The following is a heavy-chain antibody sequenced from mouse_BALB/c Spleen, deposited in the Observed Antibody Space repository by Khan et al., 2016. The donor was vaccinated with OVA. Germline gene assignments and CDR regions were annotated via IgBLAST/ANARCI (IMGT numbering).Heavy chain of an antibody. CDR1: GYIFTSYW. J-gene: IGHJ2*01. V-gene: IGHV1-76*01. CDR2: IYPGTDNT. CDR3: AREEALYYFDY. Sequence: VQLQQSGAELVRPGASVKLSCKTSGYIFTSYWIHWVKQRSGQGLEWIARIYPGTDNTYFNENLKDKATLTADKSSSTAYMQLSSLKSEDSAVYYCAREEALYYFDYWGQGTTLTVSS. D-gene: IGHD6-1*01.